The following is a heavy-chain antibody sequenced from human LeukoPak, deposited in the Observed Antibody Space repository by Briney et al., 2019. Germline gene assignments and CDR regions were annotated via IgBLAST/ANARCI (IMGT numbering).Heavy chain of an antibody. Sequence: SETLSLTCTVPGGSISSYYWTWIRQPPGKALEWIGYISHTGSTNYNPSLKSRVTISVDTSKNQFSLKLSSVTAADTAVYYCARDIVGATGHFDYWGQGTLVTVSS. D-gene: IGHD1-26*01. V-gene: IGHV4-59*01. CDR3: ARDIVGATGHFDY. CDR1: GGSISSYY. CDR2: ISHTGST. J-gene: IGHJ4*02.